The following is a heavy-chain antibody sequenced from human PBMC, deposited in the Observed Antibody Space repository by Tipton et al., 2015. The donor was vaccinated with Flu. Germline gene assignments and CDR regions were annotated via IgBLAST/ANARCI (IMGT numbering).Heavy chain of an antibody. CDR3: ARDLGSSGSFDY. J-gene: IGHJ4*02. V-gene: IGHV4-4*07. D-gene: IGHD6-13*01. CDR2: MYSSGTT. Sequence: TLSLTCTVSGGSISSFYWSWIRQPAGKGLEWIGRMYSSGTTKYNPSLKSRVAISVDTSKNQFSLKLSSVTAADTAVYYCARDLGSSGSFDYWGQGTLVTVSS. CDR1: GGSISSFY.